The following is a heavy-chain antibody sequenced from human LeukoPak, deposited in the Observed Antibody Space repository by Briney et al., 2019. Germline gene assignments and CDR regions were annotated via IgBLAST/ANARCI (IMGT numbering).Heavy chain of an antibody. J-gene: IGHJ4*02. Sequence: PETLSLTCTVSGGSISSYYWSWIRQPPGKGLEWIADIYYSGSTNYNPSLKSRVTISLDTSKNQVPLKLSSVTAADTAVYYCARGGGYDSDFDYWGQGTLVTVSS. D-gene: IGHD5-12*01. V-gene: IGHV4-59*01. CDR1: GGSISSYY. CDR2: IYYSGST. CDR3: ARGGGYDSDFDY.